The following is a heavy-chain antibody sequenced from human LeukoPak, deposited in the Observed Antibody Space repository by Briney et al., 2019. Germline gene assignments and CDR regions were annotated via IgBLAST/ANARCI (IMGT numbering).Heavy chain of an antibody. D-gene: IGHD2-21*01. J-gene: IGHJ4*02. Sequence: GESLRLSCAASGFPFTSYSINWVRQVPGKGLEWVSSISTSSSFIYYADSVKGRFTISRDNAKNSLYLQMNSLRAEDTAVYYCARDRIADYWGQGTLVTVSS. CDR3: ARDRIADY. CDR1: GFPFTSYS. V-gene: IGHV3-21*01. CDR2: ISTSSSFI.